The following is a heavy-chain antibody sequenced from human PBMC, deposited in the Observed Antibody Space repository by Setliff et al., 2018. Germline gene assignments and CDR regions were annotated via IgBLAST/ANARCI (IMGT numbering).Heavy chain of an antibody. CDR2: ISPYSGKT. J-gene: IGHJ4*02. CDR1: GYTFTTHG. Sequence: ASVKVSCKASGYTFTTHGINWVRQAPGQGLEWVGWISPYSGKTDYAQKFQDRVIMTIDSATTTAYMELKTLTSDDTAVYYCARGRGPDIVVTIPGDYWGQGTQVTVSS. V-gene: IGHV1-18*04. CDR3: ARGRGPDIVVTIPGDY. D-gene: IGHD2-15*01.